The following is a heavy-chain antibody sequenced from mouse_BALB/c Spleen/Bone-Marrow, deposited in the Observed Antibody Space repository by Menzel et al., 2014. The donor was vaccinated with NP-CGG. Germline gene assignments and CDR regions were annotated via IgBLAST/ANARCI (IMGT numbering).Heavy chain of an antibody. Sequence: QVQLKESGAEPAKPGASVKMSCKVSDYTFTSYWIHWVKQRPGQGLEWIGYIDPRTANTEYSQKFKDKATLTADKSSSTAYMQLSSLTSEDSAVYYCARYWDAYWGQGTLVTVSA. J-gene: IGHJ3*01. D-gene: IGHD4-1*01. V-gene: IGHV1-7*01. CDR1: DYTFTSYW. CDR2: IDPRTANT. CDR3: ARYWDAY.